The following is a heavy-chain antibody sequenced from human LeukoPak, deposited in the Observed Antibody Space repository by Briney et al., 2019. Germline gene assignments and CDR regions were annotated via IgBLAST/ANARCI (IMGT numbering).Heavy chain of an antibody. CDR2: ISAYNGNT. V-gene: IGHV1-18*01. D-gene: IGHD3-22*01. Sequence: ASVKVSCKASGYTFTSYGITWVRQAPGQGLEWMGWISAYNGNTNYAQKLQGRVTMTTDTSTSTVYMELRSLRSDDTAVYYCARGSPPRRNYDSRGYYSYYFDYWGQGTLVTVST. CDR1: GYTFTSYG. J-gene: IGHJ4*02. CDR3: ARGSPPRRNYDSRGYYSYYFDY.